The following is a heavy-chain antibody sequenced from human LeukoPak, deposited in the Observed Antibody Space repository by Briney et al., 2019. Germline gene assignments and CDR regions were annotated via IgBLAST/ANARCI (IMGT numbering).Heavy chain of an antibody. CDR2: INGDGSTT. CDR3: ARESSSGCPDV. CDR1: ASTFGTYV. Sequence: PGRSLRLSCAASASTFGTYVMHWVRQAPGKGPVWVSRINGDGSTTYFADSVKGRFTISRDNAKNTLFLQMNSLRAEDTAVYYCARESSSGCPDVWGQGTQVTVSS. V-gene: IGHV3-74*01. J-gene: IGHJ6*02. D-gene: IGHD6-19*01.